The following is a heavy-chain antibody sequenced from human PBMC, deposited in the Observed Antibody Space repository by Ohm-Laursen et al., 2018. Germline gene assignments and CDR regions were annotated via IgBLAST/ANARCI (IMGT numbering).Heavy chain of an antibody. Sequence: GSLRLSCAASGFTVSSNYMSWVRQAPGKGLEWVSVIYSGGSTYYADSVKSRFTISRDNSKNTLYLQMNSLRAEDTAVYYCARDSSGYYLSWYFDLWGRGTLVTVSS. D-gene: IGHD3-22*01. CDR1: GFTVSSNY. CDR3: ARDSSGYYLSWYFDL. CDR2: IYSGGST. J-gene: IGHJ2*01. V-gene: IGHV3-66*01.